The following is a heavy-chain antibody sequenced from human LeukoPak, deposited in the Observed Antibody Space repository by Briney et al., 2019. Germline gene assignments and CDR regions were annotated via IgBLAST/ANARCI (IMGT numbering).Heavy chain of an antibody. CDR2: IYYSGST. Sequence: PSETLSLTCTVSGGSISNYYWSWIRQPPGKGLEWIGYIYYSGSTNYNPSLKSRVTISADTSKNQFSLKLSSVTAADTAVYYCARHESPLGYYYYMDVWGKGTTVTVSS. V-gene: IGHV4-59*08. CDR1: GGSISNYY. CDR3: ARHESPLGYYYYMDV. D-gene: IGHD7-27*01. J-gene: IGHJ6*03.